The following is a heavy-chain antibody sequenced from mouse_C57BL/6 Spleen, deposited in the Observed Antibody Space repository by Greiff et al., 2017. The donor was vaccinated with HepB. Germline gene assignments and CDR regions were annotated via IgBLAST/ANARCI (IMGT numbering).Heavy chain of an antibody. J-gene: IGHJ4*01. CDR1: GYSFTGYY. CDR2: INPSTGGT. D-gene: IGHD2-3*01. CDR3: ARGYDGMGAMDY. Sequence: EVQLQQSGPELVKPGASVKISCKASGYSFTGYYMNWVKQSPEKSLEWIGEINPSTGGTTYNQKFKAKATLTVDKSSSTAYMQLKSLTSEDSAVYYCARGYDGMGAMDYWGQGTSVTVSS. V-gene: IGHV1-42*01.